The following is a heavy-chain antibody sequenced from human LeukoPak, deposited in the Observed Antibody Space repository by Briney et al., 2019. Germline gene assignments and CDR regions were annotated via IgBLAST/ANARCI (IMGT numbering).Heavy chain of an antibody. D-gene: IGHD6-19*01. CDR1: GFTFSSYS. CDR2: ISSSSSYI. V-gene: IGHV3-21*01. J-gene: IGHJ4*02. Sequence: PGGSLRLSCAASGFTFSSYSMNWVRQAPGKGLEWGSSISSSSSYIYYADSVKGRFTISRDNAKNSLYLQMNSLRAEDTAVYYCARVDGYSSGVGGDYWGQGTLVTVSS. CDR3: ARVDGYSSGVGGDY.